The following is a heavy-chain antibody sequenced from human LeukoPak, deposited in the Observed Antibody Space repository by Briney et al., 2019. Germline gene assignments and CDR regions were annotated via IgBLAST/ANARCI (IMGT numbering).Heavy chain of an antibody. J-gene: IGHJ4*02. CDR1: GGSISSNSDY. Sequence: PSETLSLTCTVSGGSISSNSDYWGWIRQPPGKGLEWVGSLSYSGSTFYNPSLKSRVTISVDTFKNQFTLKLSSVTAADTAVYYCARLVGGYDQPLDYWGQGTLVTVSS. CDR2: LSYSGST. V-gene: IGHV4-39*01. CDR3: ARLVGGYDQPLDY. D-gene: IGHD5-12*01.